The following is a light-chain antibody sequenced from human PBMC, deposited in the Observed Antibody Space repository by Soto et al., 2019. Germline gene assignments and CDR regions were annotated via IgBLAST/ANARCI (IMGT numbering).Light chain of an antibody. J-gene: IGKJ2*01. Sequence: DIKMTQSPSSLSASVGNRVTITCQASRDISIYLNWYQQKQGNPPKRLVYDASNLQAGVTSRFSGSGSGTNCGFAISIQQPANIETYYCKQYDNFPTYSFGQGTKMEIK. CDR2: DAS. CDR3: KQYDNFPTYS. CDR1: RDISIY. V-gene: IGKV1-33*01.